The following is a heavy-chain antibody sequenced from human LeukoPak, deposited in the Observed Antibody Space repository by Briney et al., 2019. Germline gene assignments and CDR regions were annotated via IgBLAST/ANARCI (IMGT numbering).Heavy chain of an antibody. CDR3: ARPYSGYDR. Sequence: SETLSLTCTVSGGSISSYYWSWIRQPPGKGLEWIGEINHSGSTNYNPSLKSRVTISVDTSKNQFSLKLSSVTAADTAAYYCARPYSGYDRWGQGTLVTVSS. J-gene: IGHJ4*02. D-gene: IGHD5-12*01. V-gene: IGHV4-34*01. CDR2: INHSGST. CDR1: GGSISSYY.